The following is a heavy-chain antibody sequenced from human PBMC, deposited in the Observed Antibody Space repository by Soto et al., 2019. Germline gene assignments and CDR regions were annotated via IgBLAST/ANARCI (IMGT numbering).Heavy chain of an antibody. Sequence: QVQLVQSGAEVKKPGSSVKVSCKASGGTFSSSAISWVRQAPGQGLEWMGGIIPIFGTENYAQKFQGRVTITADESTNTGYMELSRVRSEHTAVYYCARFVARSENAHYYDNGMDLCGQGTTVTVSS. CDR1: GGTFSSSA. CDR3: ARFVARSENAHYYDNGMDL. J-gene: IGHJ6*02. D-gene: IGHD3-10*01. CDR2: IIPIFGTE. V-gene: IGHV1-69*01.